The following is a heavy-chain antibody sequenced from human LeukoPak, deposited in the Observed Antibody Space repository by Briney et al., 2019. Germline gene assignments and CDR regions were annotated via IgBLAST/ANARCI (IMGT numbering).Heavy chain of an antibody. D-gene: IGHD3-3*01. V-gene: IGHV3-30*02. CDR2: IRYDGGNK. Sequence: GGSLRLSCAASGFTFSSYGMHWVRQAPGKGLERVAFIRYDGGNKYYADSVKGRFTISRDNSKNTLYLQMNSLRAEDTAVYYCAKDTGGDSDYWGQGTLVTVSS. CDR3: AKDTGGDSDY. CDR1: GFTFSSYG. J-gene: IGHJ4*02.